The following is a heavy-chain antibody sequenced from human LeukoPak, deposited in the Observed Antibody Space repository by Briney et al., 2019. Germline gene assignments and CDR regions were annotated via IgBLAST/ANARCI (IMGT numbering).Heavy chain of an antibody. CDR1: GFTVSSNY. D-gene: IGHD3-22*01. Sequence: GGSLRLSCAASGFTVSSNYMSWVRQAPGKGLEWVSVIYSGGSTYYADSVKGRFTISRDNSKNTLYLQMNSLRAEGTAVYYCARGQYYYDSSGYFDYWGQGTLVTVSS. CDR2: IYSGGST. V-gene: IGHV3-53*01. CDR3: ARGQYYYDSSGYFDY. J-gene: IGHJ4*02.